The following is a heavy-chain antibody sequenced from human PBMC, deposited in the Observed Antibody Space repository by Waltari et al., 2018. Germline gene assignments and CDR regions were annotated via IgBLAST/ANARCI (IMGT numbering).Heavy chain of an antibody. J-gene: IGHJ4*02. V-gene: IGHV3-30-3*01. Sequence: QVQLVASGGGVVQPGRSLRLSCAASGFTFSNFALHWVRQAPGKGLEWVSVISDDGSDKYYADSVKGRFTISRDNSKNTVYLQMNSLRAEDTAVYYCASPPTYYDYIWGSYRPDFWGQGTLVPVSS. CDR3: ASPPTYYDYIWGSYRPDF. D-gene: IGHD3-16*02. CDR1: GFTFSNFA. CDR2: ISDDGSDK.